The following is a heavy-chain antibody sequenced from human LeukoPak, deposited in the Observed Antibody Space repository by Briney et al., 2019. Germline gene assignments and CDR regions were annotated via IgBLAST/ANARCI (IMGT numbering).Heavy chain of an antibody. D-gene: IGHD3-3*01. CDR1: GYTFTSYY. CDR2: INPSGGST. J-gene: IGHJ4*02. CDR3: ARRNLRFLEFDY. Sequence: ASVKVSCKASGYTFTSYYMHWVRQAPGQGLEWMGIINPSGGSTSYAQKFQGRVTIIRNSSINAAYLELSSLRSEDTAVYYCARRNLRFLEFDYWGQGTLVTVSS. V-gene: IGHV1-46*01.